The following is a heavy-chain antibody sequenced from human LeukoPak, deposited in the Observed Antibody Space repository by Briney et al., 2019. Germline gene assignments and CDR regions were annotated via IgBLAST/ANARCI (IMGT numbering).Heavy chain of an antibody. Sequence: GGSLRLSCAASWFTFSGSAMHWVRQASGKGLEWVGRIRSKANSYATAYAASVKGRFTISRDDSKNTAYLQMNSLKTEDTAVYYCARGIVGATSDLDYWGQGTLVTVSS. CDR2: IRSKANSYAT. CDR3: ARGIVGATSDLDY. D-gene: IGHD1-26*01. J-gene: IGHJ4*02. CDR1: WFTFSGSA. V-gene: IGHV3-73*01.